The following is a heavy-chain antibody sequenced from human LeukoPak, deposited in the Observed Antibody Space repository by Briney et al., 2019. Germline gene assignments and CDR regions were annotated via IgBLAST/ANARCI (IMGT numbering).Heavy chain of an antibody. V-gene: IGHV4-59*12. Sequence: SETLALTCSVSGGCFDSKYWSWIRQPPGKGLEWIGYIYYSGSTYYNPSLKSRVSISIDGSKNQFSLKLTSVTAADTAVYYCARNSGSYVVFNYWGQGTLVTVSS. CDR2: IYYSGST. D-gene: IGHD3-10*01. J-gene: IGHJ4*02. CDR1: GGCFDSKY. CDR3: ARNSGSYVVFNY.